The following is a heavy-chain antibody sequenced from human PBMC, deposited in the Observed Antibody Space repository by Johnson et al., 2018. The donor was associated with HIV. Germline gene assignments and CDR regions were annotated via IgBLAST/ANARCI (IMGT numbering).Heavy chain of an antibody. J-gene: IGHJ3*02. CDR1: GFTFSNAW. CDR2: IKSKTDGGTT. Sequence: VQLVESGGGLVKPGGSLRLSCAASGFTFSNAWMSWVRQAPGMGLEWIGHIKSKTDGGTTDNAAPANGRATISSDDSKNTLYLQMNNLKTEDTAVYYCTTYTTMVTMYVEIKGGAFDIWGQGTMVTVSS. CDR3: TTYTTMVTMYVEIKGGAFDI. D-gene: IGHD5-18*01. V-gene: IGHV3-15*01.